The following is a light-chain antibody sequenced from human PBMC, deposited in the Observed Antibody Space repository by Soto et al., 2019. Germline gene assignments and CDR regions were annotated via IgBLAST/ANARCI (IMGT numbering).Light chain of an antibody. CDR2: GNS. V-gene: IGLV1-40*01. CDR3: QSYDSSLSGYV. CDR1: SSNIGAGYD. Sequence: QSVLTQPRSVSGAPGQRVTISCTGSSSNIGAGYDVHWYQQLPGPAPKLLIYGNSNRPSGVPDRFSGSKSGTSASLAITGLQAEDEADYYCQSYDSSLSGYVFGTGTKVTVL. J-gene: IGLJ1*01.